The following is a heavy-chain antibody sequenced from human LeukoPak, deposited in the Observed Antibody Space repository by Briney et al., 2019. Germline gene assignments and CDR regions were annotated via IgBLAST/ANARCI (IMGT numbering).Heavy chain of an antibody. J-gene: IGHJ4*02. CDR3: ARAPKGVTTGYFDH. CDR1: GYTFTTYY. D-gene: IGHD1-26*01. Sequence: ASVKVPCKASGYTFTTYYIHWVRQAPGQGLEWMGIINPSGGSTTYAQIFQGRVTLTRDTSTSTVYMELSSLRSDDTAVYYCARAPKGVTTGYFDHWGQGTLVTVSS. V-gene: IGHV1-46*01. CDR2: INPSGGST.